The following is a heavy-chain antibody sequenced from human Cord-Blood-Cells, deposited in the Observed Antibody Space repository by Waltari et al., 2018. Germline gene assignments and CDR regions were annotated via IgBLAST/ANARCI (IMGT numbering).Heavy chain of an antibody. V-gene: IGHV1-8*01. CDR1: GYTFTSYD. CDR3: ARLFWDPARQFHAFDI. J-gene: IGHJ3*02. Sequence: QVQLVQSGAEVKKPGASVKVSCKASGYTFTSYDINWVRQATGQGLEWMGWMNPNRGNTGYAQKFEGRVTMTRNTSISTAYMELSSLRSEDTAVYYCARLFWDPARQFHAFDIWGQGTMVTVSS. D-gene: IGHD6-6*01. CDR2: MNPNRGNT.